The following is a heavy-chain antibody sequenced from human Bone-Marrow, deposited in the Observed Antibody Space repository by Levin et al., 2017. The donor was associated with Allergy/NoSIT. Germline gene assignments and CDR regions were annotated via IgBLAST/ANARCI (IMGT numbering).Heavy chain of an antibody. D-gene: IGHD5-12*01. CDR1: GFAFSGYY. CDR2: ISSSGATE. Sequence: PGGSLRLSCAASGFAFSGYYMNWIRQAPGQGLEWISYISSSGATEFYADSVKGRFTISRDNGKNTLYLQMDNLRVDDTAIYYCARDLAAIVALGSFDCWGQGTLVTVSS. CDR3: ARDLAAIVALGSFDC. V-gene: IGHV3-11*01. J-gene: IGHJ4*02.